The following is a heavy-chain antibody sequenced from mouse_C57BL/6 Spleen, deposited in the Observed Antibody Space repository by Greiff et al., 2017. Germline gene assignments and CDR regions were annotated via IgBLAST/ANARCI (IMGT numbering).Heavy chain of an antibody. CDR1: GYAFSSSW. J-gene: IGHJ2*01. CDR2: IYPGDGDT. V-gene: IGHV1-82*01. CDR3: ANYGSSYEGDYFDY. D-gene: IGHD1-1*01. Sequence: QVHVKQSGPELVKPGASVKISCKASGYAFSSSWMNWVKQRPGKGLEWIGRIYPGDGDTNYNGKFKGKATLTADKSSSTAYMQLSSLTSEDSAVYFCANYGSSYEGDYFDYWGQGTTLTVSS.